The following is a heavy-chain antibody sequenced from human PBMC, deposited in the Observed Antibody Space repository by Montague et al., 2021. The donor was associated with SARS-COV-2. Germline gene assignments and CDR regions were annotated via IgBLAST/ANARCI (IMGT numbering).Heavy chain of an antibody. CDR2: IYYRGST. CDR1: GGSINSSY. CDR3: AREDRWNWFDP. J-gene: IGHJ5*02. Sequence: SETLSLTCTVSGGSINSSYWSSIRQPPGKGLEWIGYIYYRGSTNYNPSLKTRVTISVDTSKNQFSLKLNSMTAADTAVYYCAREDRWNWFDPWGQGTLVIVSS. D-gene: IGHD5-24*01. V-gene: IGHV4-59*01.